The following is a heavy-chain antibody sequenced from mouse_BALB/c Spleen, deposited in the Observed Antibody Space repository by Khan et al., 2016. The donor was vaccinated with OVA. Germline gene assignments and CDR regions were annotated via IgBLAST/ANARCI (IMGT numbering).Heavy chain of an antibody. CDR1: GYTFTSYV. D-gene: IGHD1-1*01. Sequence: VQLKQSGPELVKPGASVKMSCKASGYTFTSYVMHWVKQKPGQGLEWIGYISPNSDGSKYNEKFRGKATLTSDKSSSTAYMELSSLTSEDSAVYYCVRSLYYYGSAYEGFAYWGQGTLVNVYA. J-gene: IGHJ3*01. CDR3: VRSLYYYGSAYEGFAY. CDR2: ISPNSDGS. V-gene: IGHV1S136*01.